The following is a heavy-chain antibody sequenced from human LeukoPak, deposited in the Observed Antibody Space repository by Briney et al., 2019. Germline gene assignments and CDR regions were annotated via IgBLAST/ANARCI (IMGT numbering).Heavy chain of an antibody. CDR3: ARDNYIVATIDY. V-gene: IGHV4-4*07. J-gene: IGHJ4*02. CDR1: GASISSYY. CDR2: ISNSGST. D-gene: IGHD5-12*01. Sequence: SETLSLTCTVSGASISSYYWSWIRQPAGKGLEWIGHISNSGSTNYSPSLKSRVTMSVDTSKNHFSLKLSPVTAADPAVYYCARDNYIVATIDYWGQGTLVTVSS.